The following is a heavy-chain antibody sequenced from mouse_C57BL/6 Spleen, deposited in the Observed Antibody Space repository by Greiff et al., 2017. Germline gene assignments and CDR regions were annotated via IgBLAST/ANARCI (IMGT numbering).Heavy chain of an antibody. V-gene: IGHV10-1*01. J-gene: IGHJ4*01. D-gene: IGHD3-1*01. CDR1: GFSFNTYA. Sequence: EVKLMESGGGLVQPKGSLKLSCAASGFSFNTYAMNWVRQAPGKGLEWVARIRSKSNNYATYYADSVKDRFTISRDDSESMLYLQMNNLKTEDTAMYYCVRQRAGAMDYWGQGTSVTVSS. CDR2: IRSKSNNYAT. CDR3: VRQRAGAMDY.